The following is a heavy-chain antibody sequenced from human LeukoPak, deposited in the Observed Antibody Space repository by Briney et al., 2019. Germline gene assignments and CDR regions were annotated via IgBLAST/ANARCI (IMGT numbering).Heavy chain of an antibody. D-gene: IGHD3-3*01. CDR1: GYTFTSYG. J-gene: IGHJ4*02. CDR3: ARDRVTIFGVVAIDY. V-gene: IGHV1-18*01. Sequence: ASVNVSCKASGYTFTSYGISWVRQAPGQGLEWMGWTSAYNGNTNYAQKLQGRVTITTDTSTSTAYMELRSLTSDDTAVYYCARDRVTIFGVVAIDYWGQGTLVTVSS. CDR2: TSAYNGNT.